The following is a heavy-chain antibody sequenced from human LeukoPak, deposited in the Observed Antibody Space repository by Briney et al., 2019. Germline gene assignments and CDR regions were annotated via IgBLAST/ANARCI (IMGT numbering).Heavy chain of an antibody. CDR1: GLTFTKAW. CDR3: TTNPYDRSGYHI. V-gene: IGHV3-15*01. D-gene: IGHD3-22*01. J-gene: IGHJ3*02. CDR2: IKSNTDGGTT. Sequence: IPGGSLRLSCAASGLTFTKAWMTWVRQAPWEGLEWVGRIKSNTDGGTTDYAAPVKGRFTISRDDSKNTLYLQMNSLKTEDTAVYYCTTNPYDRSGYHIWGQGTMVTVSS.